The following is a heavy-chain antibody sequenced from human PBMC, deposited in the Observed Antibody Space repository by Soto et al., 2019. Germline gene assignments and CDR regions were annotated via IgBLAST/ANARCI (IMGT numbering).Heavy chain of an antibody. J-gene: IGHJ5*02. D-gene: IGHD6-19*01. V-gene: IGHV4-59*08. CDR1: GGSISSYY. CDR2: IYYSGST. Sequence: PSETLSLTCTVSGGSISSYYRSWIRQPPGKGLEWIGYIYYSGSTNYNPSLKSRVTISVDTSKNQFSLKLSSVTAADTAVYYCARQEYSSGWYNWFDPWGQGTLVTVSS. CDR3: ARQEYSSGWYNWFDP.